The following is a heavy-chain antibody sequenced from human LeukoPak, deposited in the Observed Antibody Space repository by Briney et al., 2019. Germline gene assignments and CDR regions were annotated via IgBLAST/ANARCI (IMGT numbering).Heavy chain of an antibody. CDR3: ATVFDS. CDR1: GFTLSSNW. V-gene: IGHV3-74*01. Sequence: GGSLRLSCAVSGFTLSSNWMHWVRQAPGKGLVWVSRIDSEGRGTSYADSVKGRFTISRDTAKNTVYLQMNSLRAEDTAVYHCATVFDSWGQGTLVTVSS. J-gene: IGHJ4*02. CDR2: IDSEGRGT.